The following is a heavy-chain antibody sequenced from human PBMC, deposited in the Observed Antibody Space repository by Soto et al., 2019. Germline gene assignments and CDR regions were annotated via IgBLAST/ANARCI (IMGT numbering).Heavy chain of an antibody. V-gene: IGHV3-64D*08. CDR2: ISSNSGST. D-gene: IGHD2-15*01. CDR3: VKDREAGGFDY. J-gene: IGHJ4*02. CDR1: GFSFNPYV. Sequence: GGSLRLSCVASGFSFNPYVMAWVRQAPGKGLEYVSAISSNSGSTYYADSVKGRFTISRDNSKNTLYLQMSSLRAEDTAVYYCVKDREAGGFDYWGQGTLVTVSS.